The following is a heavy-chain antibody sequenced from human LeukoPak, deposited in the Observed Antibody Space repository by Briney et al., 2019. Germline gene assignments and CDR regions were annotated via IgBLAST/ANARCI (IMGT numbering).Heavy chain of an antibody. Sequence: PGRSLRLFCAASGFTFSTYAMHWVRQAPGKGLEWEAVISYDGSNKYNADSVKGRFTISRDNSKNTLYLQMNSLRGEDTAVYYCARGKDYYDILTGYDRYYGMDVWGQGTTVTVSS. CDR2: ISYDGSNK. D-gene: IGHD3-9*01. V-gene: IGHV3-30-3*01. CDR1: GFTFSTYA. CDR3: ARGKDYYDILTGYDRYYGMDV. J-gene: IGHJ6*02.